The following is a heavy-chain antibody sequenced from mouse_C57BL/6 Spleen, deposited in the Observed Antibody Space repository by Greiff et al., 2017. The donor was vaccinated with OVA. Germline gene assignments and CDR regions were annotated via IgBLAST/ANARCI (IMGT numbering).Heavy chain of an antibody. CDR2: ISDGGSYT. Sequence: EVQVVESGGGLVKPGGSLKLSCAASGFTFSSYAMSWVRQTPEKRLEWVATISDGGSYTYYPDNVKGRFTISRDNAKNNLYLQMSQLKSEDTAMYYCARDKEGGWYCDDWGTGTTVTVSS. V-gene: IGHV5-4*01. CDR3: ARDKEGGWYCDD. J-gene: IGHJ1*03. CDR1: GFTFSSYA.